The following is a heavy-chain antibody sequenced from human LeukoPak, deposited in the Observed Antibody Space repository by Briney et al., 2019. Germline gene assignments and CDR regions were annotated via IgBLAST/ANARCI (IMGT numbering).Heavy chain of an antibody. D-gene: IGHD4-17*01. CDR2: ISYGGSNK. V-gene: IGHV3-30*04. CDR1: GFTFSSYA. J-gene: IGHJ6*03. CDR3: ARDYGRRYYYMDV. Sequence: GRSLRLSCAASGFTFSSYAMHWVRQAPGKGLEWVAVISYGGSNKYYADSVKGRFTISRDNSKNTLYLQMNSLRAEDTAVYYCARDYGRRYYYMDVWGKGTTVTVSS.